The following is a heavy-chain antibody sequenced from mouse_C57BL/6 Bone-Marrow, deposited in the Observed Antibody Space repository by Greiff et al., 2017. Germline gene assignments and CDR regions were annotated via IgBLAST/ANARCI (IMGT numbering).Heavy chain of an antibody. V-gene: IGHV5-17*01. Sequence: EVNVVESGGGLVKPGGSLKLSCAASGFTFSDYGMHWVRQAPEKGLEWVAYISSGSSTIYYADPVKGRFTISRDNAKNTLFLQMTSLRSEDTAMYYCARLYYYGSSYGDYYAMDYWGQGTSVTVSS. J-gene: IGHJ4*01. CDR3: ARLYYYGSSYGDYYAMDY. CDR2: ISSGSSTI. CDR1: GFTFSDYG. D-gene: IGHD1-1*01.